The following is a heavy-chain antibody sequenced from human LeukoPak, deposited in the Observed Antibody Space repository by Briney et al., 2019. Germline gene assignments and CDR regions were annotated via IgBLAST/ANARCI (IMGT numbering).Heavy chain of an antibody. CDR1: GFTFSSYG. Sequence: GGSLRLSCAASGFTFSSYGMHWVRQAPGKGLEWVAFIRYDGSNKYYEDSVKGRFTISRDNSKNTLYLQMNSLRAADTAVYYCAKDPTHYRVWDDYDSTVLSYWGQGTLVTVSS. CDR3: AKDPTHYRVWDDYDSTVLSY. V-gene: IGHV3-30*02. D-gene: IGHD3-22*01. J-gene: IGHJ4*02. CDR2: IRYDGSNK.